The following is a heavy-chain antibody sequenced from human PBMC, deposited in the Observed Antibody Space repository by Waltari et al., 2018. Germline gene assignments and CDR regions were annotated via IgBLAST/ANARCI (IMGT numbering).Heavy chain of an antibody. CDR2: ISSDGNFK. V-gene: IGHV3-30*18. CDR3: AKEKRNVGVDY. J-gene: IGHJ4*02. CDR1: GFTFRNYG. D-gene: IGHD3-10*02. Sequence: QVQLVESGGGVVQPGKSLGISGEASGFTFRNYGFHWVRQAPGKALDWVAVISSDGNFKYHADSVKGRFTISRDNSRNTLYLQMDSLTIEDTGVYFCAKEKRNVGVDYWGQGILVTVSS.